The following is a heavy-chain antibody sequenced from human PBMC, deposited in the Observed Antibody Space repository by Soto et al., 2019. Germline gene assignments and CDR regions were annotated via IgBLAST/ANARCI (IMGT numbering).Heavy chain of an antibody. D-gene: IGHD3-16*01. Sequence: QVQLVESGGGVVQPGRSLRLSCAASGFTFSSYGMHWVRQAPGKGLEWVAVISYDGSNKYYADSVKGRFTISRDNSKNTLYLQMNSLRAEDTAVYYCAKALRQKIYWYFDLWGRGTLVTVSS. V-gene: IGHV3-30*18. CDR3: AKALRQKIYWYFDL. J-gene: IGHJ2*01. CDR1: GFTFSSYG. CDR2: ISYDGSNK.